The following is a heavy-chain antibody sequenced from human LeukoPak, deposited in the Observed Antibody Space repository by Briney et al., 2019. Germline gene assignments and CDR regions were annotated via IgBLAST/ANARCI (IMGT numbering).Heavy chain of an antibody. CDR2: ISAYNGNT. Sequence: ASVKVSCKASGGTFSSYAISWVRQAPGQGLEWMGWISAYNGNTNYAQKLQGRVTMTTDTSTSTAYMELRSLRSDDTAVYYCARVPALGFRIVGDGNYFDYWGQGTLVTVSS. CDR1: GGTFSSYA. J-gene: IGHJ4*02. D-gene: IGHD1-26*01. V-gene: IGHV1-18*01. CDR3: ARVPALGFRIVGDGNYFDY.